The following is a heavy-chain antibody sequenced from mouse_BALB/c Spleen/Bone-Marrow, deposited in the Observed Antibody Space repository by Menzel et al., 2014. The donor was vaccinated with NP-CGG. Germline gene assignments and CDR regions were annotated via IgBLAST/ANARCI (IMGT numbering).Heavy chain of an antibody. D-gene: IGHD2-3*01. J-gene: IGHJ2*01. Sequence: VRLVGYGGELGRPGNSVKVSCKASGYALSDYLMEWLKQRPGQGLEWIGVINPGSGSTNQNEKSKDKATLTADTSSNTAYMELSSLTSDDSAVYFCARYDGYLDYWGQGTTLTVAS. CDR1: GYALSDYL. CDR2: INPGSGST. V-gene: IGHV1-54*01. CDR3: ARYDGYLDY.